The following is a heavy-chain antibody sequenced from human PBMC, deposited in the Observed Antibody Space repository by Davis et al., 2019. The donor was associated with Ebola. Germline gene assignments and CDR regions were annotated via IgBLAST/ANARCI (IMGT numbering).Heavy chain of an antibody. Sequence: GESLKISCKGSGYSFTSYWIGWVRQMPGKGLEWTGIIYPGDSDTRYSPSFQGQVTISVDKSISTAYLQWSSLKASDTAMFYCARPMTNYWYFDLWGRGTLVTVSS. CDR2: IYPGDSDT. CDR1: GYSFTSYW. J-gene: IGHJ2*01. CDR3: ARPMTNYWYFDL. V-gene: IGHV5-51*01.